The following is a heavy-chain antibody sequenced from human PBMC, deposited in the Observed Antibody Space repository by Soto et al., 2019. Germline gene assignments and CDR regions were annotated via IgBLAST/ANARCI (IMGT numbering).Heavy chain of an antibody. V-gene: IGHV6-1*01. CDR1: GDSGSSNRAA. J-gene: IGHJ5*02. CDR3: ARGWYSGRNWFDP. D-gene: IGHD6-19*01. CDR2: TYYRSKWYN. Sequence: QSRTLTCTVSGDSGSSNRAAWNWIRQSPSRGREWLGRTYYRSKWYNDYAVSVKSRITINPDTSKNQFSLQLNSVTPEDTAVYYCARGWYSGRNWFDPWGQGTLVTSPQ.